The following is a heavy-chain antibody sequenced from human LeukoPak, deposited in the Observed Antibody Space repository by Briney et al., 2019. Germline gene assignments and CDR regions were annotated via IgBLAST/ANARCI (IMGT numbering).Heavy chain of an antibody. CDR3: ARRYDSGSYHLPD. D-gene: IGHD3-10*01. CDR1: GYTFTSYD. J-gene: IGHJ4*02. Sequence: GASVRVSCKASGYTFTSYDINWVRQAAGQGLEWMGWMNPNSGNTGHAQKFQRRLPMARNTSISTAYMELSSLTSEDTAVYFCARRYDSGSYHLPDGGQGTLGTVSA. V-gene: IGHV1-8*01. CDR2: MNPNSGNT.